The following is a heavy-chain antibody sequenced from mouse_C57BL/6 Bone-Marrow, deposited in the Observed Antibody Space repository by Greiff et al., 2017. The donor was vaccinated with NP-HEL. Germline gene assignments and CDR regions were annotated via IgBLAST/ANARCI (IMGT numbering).Heavy chain of an antibody. CDR2: IYPRSGNT. V-gene: IGHV1-81*01. CDR1: GYTFTSYG. D-gene: IGHD2-4*01. CDR3: AREGYYDYDPWFAY. Sequence: QVQLKESGAELARPGASVKLSCKASGYTFTSYGISWVKQRTGQGLEWIGEIYPRSGNTYYNEKFKGKATLTADKSSSTAYMELRSLTSEDSAVYFCAREGYYDYDPWFAYWGQGTLVTVSA. J-gene: IGHJ3*01.